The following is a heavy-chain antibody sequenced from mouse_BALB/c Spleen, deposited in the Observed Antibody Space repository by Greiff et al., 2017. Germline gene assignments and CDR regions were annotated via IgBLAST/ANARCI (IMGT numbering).Heavy chain of an antibody. CDR1: GFTFSSYG. D-gene: IGHD1-1*01. Sequence: VKLVESGGDLVKPGGSLKLSCAASGFTFSSYGMSWVRQTPDKRLEWVATISSGGSYTYYPDSVKGRFTISRDNAKNTLYLQMSSLKSEDTAMYYCERLITTVAYYFDYWGQGTTLTVSS. CDR2: ISSGGSYT. J-gene: IGHJ2*01. CDR3: ERLITTVAYYFDY. V-gene: IGHV5-6*02.